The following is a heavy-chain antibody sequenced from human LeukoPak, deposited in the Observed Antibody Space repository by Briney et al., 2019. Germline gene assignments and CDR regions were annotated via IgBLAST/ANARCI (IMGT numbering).Heavy chain of an antibody. Sequence: SETLSLTCAVSGYSISSGYYWGWIRQPPGKGLEWIGSISHSGITHYNPSLKSRVTISIDTSKNQFSLKLSSVIAADTAVYYCARKYCSTTNCVAGKAFDIWGQGTMVTVSS. V-gene: IGHV4-38-2*01. CDR3: ARKYCSTTNCVAGKAFDI. J-gene: IGHJ3*02. CDR1: GYSISSGYY. CDR2: ISHSGIT. D-gene: IGHD2-2*01.